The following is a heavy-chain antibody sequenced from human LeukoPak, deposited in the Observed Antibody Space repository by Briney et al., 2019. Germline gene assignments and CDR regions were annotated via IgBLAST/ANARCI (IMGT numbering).Heavy chain of an antibody. CDR3: ARANMVRGVGLFFDRNWFDP. CDR1: GYTFTGYY. J-gene: IGHJ5*02. D-gene: IGHD3-10*01. V-gene: IGHV1-2*02. Sequence: EASVKVSCKASGYTFTGYYMHWVRQAPGQGLEWMGWINPNSGGTNYAQKFQGRVTMTRDTSIGTAYMELSGLRSDDTAVYYCARANMVRGVGLFFDRNWFDPWGQGTLVTVSS. CDR2: INPNSGGT.